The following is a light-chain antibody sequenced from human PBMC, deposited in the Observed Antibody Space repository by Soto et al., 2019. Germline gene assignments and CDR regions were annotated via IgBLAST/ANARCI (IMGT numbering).Light chain of an antibody. V-gene: IGKV3-20*01. J-gene: IGKJ2*01. CDR3: QQYGSSPYT. CDR2: GAS. CDR1: QSVGSY. Sequence: EIVLTQSPGTLSVSPGERATLPCRASQSVGSYLAWYQQRPGQAPRLLISGASTRATGIPDRFSGSGSGTDFTLTISRLEPEDFAVYYCQQYGSSPYTFGQGTNLEIK.